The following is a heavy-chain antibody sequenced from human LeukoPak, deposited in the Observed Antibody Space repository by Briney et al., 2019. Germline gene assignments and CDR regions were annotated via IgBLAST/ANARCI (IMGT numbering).Heavy chain of an antibody. V-gene: IGHV4-39*01. J-gene: IGHJ2*01. CDR1: GGSISSSTYY. Sequence: SETLSLTCTVSGGSISSSTYYWGWIRQPPGKGLEWIGSIYYSGSTYYNPSLKSRVTISVDTSNDQFSLKLTSVTAADTAVYYCARSSGSGSYKWYFDLWGRGTLVTVSS. CDR3: ARSSGSGSYKWYFDL. D-gene: IGHD3-10*01. CDR2: IYYSGST.